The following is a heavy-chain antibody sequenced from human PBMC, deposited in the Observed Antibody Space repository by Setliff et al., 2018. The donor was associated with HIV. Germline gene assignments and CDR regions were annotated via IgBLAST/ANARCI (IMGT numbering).Heavy chain of an antibody. J-gene: IGHJ4*02. Sequence: ASVKVSCKTSGYTFISYGATWVRQVPGQGLEWVGWINTYNGNTNYAQKFQGRVTMTTDTSTSAAYLELRSLTSEDTAVYYCARGSFDPYNGSFQHFDYWGQGTLVTVSS. CDR2: INTYNGNT. D-gene: IGHD1-26*01. CDR1: GYTFISYG. V-gene: IGHV1-18*01. CDR3: ARGSFDPYNGSFQHFDY.